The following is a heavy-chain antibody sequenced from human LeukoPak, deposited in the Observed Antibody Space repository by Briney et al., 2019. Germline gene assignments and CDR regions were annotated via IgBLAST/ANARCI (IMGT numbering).Heavy chain of an antibody. D-gene: IGHD1-1*01. CDR2: IQDDGSVK. J-gene: IGHJ6*02. V-gene: IGHV3-7*01. CDR3: ATYTNWVAGDV. Sequence: GGSLRLSCAASGFTFSKSWMSWVRQAPGQGLEWVAAIQDDGSVKDYVDSVKGRFTISRDNAKNSLYLQMDSLRAEDTAVYYCATYTNWVAGDVWGQGTTVSVSS. CDR1: GFTFSKSW.